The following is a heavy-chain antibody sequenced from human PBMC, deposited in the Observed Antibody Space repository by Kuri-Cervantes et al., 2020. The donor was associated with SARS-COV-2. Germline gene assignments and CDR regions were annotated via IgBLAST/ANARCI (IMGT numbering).Heavy chain of an antibody. CDR1: GYTFTSYD. CDR3: ARDAVMITFGGMGY. D-gene: IGHD3-16*01. V-gene: IGHV1-3*01. Sequence: ASVKVSCKASGYTFTSYDINWVRQATGQRFEWMGWINAGNGNTKYSQKFQGRVTITRDTSASTAYMELSSLRSEDTAVYYCARDAVMITFGGMGYWGQGTLVTVSS. CDR2: INAGNGNT. J-gene: IGHJ4*02.